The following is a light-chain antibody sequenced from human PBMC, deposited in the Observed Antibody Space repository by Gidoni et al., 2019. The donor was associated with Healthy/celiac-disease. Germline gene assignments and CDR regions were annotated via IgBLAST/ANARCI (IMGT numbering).Light chain of an antibody. V-gene: IGKV3-11*01. J-gene: IGKJ4*01. CDR2: DAS. CDR3: QQRINWPPT. CDR1: QSVSSY. Sequence: ELVLTQSPATLSLSPGERATLSCRASQSVSSYLAWYQRRPDRAPRRLIYDASNRATGIPARFSGSGSGTDFTLTIARLEPYDFAVYYCQQRINWPPTFGGGTKVEIK.